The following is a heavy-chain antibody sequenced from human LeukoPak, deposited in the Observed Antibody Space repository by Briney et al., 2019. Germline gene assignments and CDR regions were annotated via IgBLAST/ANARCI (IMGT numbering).Heavy chain of an antibody. Sequence: ASVKLSCKASGYTFTSYYLHWVRQAPGQGPEWMGWINPNSGGTNYAQKFQGRVTMTRDTSISTAYMELSRLRSDDTAEYYCARALYYDSSGYYSSSYYYFQHWGQGTLVTVSS. V-gene: IGHV1-2*02. CDR1: GYTFTSYY. D-gene: IGHD3-22*01. CDR3: ARALYYDSSGYYSSSYYYFQH. CDR2: INPNSGGT. J-gene: IGHJ1*01.